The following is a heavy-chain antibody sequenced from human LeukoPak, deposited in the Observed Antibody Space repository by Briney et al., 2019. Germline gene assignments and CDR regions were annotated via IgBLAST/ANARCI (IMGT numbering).Heavy chain of an antibody. V-gene: IGHV3-23*01. CDR2: ISGSGGST. CDR3: AKDMSSFLRMTTVTTSDY. Sequence: PGGSLRLSCAASGFTFSSYAMSWVRQAPGKGLEWVSAISGSGGSTYYADSVKGRFTISRDNSKNTLYLQMNSLRAEDTAVYYCAKDMSSFLRMTTVTTSDYWGQGTLVTVSS. J-gene: IGHJ4*02. D-gene: IGHD4-17*01. CDR1: GFTFSSYA.